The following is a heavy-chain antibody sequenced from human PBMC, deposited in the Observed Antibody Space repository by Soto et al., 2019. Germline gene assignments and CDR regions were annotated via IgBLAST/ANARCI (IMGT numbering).Heavy chain of an antibody. V-gene: IGHV4-31*03. CDR3: ARDDSSGYYYATKFDY. J-gene: IGHJ4*02. Sequence: SETLSLTCTVSGGSISSGGYYWSWIRQHPGKGLEWIGYIYYSGSTYYNPSLKSRVTISVDTSKNQFSLKLSSVTAADTAVYYCARDDSSGYYYATKFDYWGQGTLVTVSS. CDR2: IYYSGST. CDR1: GGSISSGGYY. D-gene: IGHD3-22*01.